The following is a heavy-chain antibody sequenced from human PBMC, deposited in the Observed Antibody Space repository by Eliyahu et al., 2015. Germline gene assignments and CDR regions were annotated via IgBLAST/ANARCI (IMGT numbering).Heavy chain of an antibody. Sequence: QVQLQESGPGLVKPSQTLSLTCTVSGGXLSSGGYYWSWIRQHPGKGLEWIGYIYYSGSTYYNPSLKSLVTISVDTSKNQFSLKLSSVTAADTAVYYCARVREDYGDYERRVFAFDIWGQGTMVTVSS. CDR3: ARVREDYGDYERRVFAFDI. D-gene: IGHD4-17*01. CDR1: GGXLSSGGYY. CDR2: IYYSGST. V-gene: IGHV4-31*01. J-gene: IGHJ3*02.